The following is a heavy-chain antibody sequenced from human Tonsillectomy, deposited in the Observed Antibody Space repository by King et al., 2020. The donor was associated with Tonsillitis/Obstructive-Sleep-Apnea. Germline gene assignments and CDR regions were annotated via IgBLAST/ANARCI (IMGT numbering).Heavy chain of an antibody. CDR2: ISSSGSTI. D-gene: IGHD4-17*01. V-gene: IGHV3-48*03. CDR1: GFTFSSYE. Sequence: VQLVESGGGLVHPGGSLRLSCAASGFTFSSYEMNWVRQAPGKGLEWVSYISSSGSTIYYADSVKGRFTISRDNAKNSLYLQMNSLRAEDTAVYYCAREGVTVTREGVYYYYGMDVWGQGTTVTVSS. CDR3: AREGVTVTREGVYYYYGMDV. J-gene: IGHJ6*02.